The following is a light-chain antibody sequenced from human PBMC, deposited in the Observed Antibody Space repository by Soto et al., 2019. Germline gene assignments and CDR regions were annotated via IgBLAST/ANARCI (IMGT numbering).Light chain of an antibody. J-gene: IGLJ1*01. CDR3: CSYTRTSNHYC. CDR2: EVR. Sequence: QSALTQPASGSGSPGQSITISCTGTSSDIGGYDYVSWYQQRPGKAPKLMIYEVRYRPSGVSNRFSGSKSGNTASLTISGLQAEDEAVYYCCSYTRTSNHYCFGSGTKVTLL. CDR1: SSDIGGYDY. V-gene: IGLV2-14*01.